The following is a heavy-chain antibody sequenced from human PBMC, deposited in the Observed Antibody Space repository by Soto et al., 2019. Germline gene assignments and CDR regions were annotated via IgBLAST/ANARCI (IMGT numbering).Heavy chain of an antibody. CDR3: ASYYYDSSGYYHKGVFYY. CDR1: GYSFTSYW. J-gene: IGHJ4*02. CDR2: IDPSDSYT. Sequence: PGESLKISCKGSGYSFTSYWISWVRQMPGKGLEWMGRIDPSDSYTNYSPSFQGHVTISADKSISTAYLQWSSLKASDTAMYYCASYYYDSSGYYHKGVFYYWGQGTLVTVSS. V-gene: IGHV5-10-1*01. D-gene: IGHD3-22*01.